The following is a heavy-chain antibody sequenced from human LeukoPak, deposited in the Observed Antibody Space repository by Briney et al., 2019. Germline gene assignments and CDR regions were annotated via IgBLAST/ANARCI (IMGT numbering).Heavy chain of an antibody. V-gene: IGHV3-21*01. CDR2: ISSSSSYI. CDR1: GFTFSSYS. D-gene: IGHD6-19*01. J-gene: IGHJ4*02. CDR3: ARDHHSSGWSRGFDY. Sequence: GGYLRLSCAASGFTFSSYSMNWVRQAPGKGLEWVSSISSSSSYIYYADSVKGRFTISRDNAKNSLYLQMNSLRAEDTAVYYCARDHHSSGWSRGFDYWGQGTLVTVSS.